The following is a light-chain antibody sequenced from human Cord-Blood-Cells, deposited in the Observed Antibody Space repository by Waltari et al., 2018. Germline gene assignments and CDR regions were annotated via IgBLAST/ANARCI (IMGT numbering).Light chain of an antibody. CDR2: RNN. CDR1: SNIVGNQG. CDR3: SALDSSLSAYV. Sequence: QAGLTQPPSVSKGLRQTATLTCTGNSNIVGNQGAAWLQQHQGHPPNLLSYRNNNRPSGISERFSASRSGNTASLTITGLQPEDEADYYCSALDSSLSAYVFGTGTKVTVL. V-gene: IGLV10-54*02. J-gene: IGLJ1*01.